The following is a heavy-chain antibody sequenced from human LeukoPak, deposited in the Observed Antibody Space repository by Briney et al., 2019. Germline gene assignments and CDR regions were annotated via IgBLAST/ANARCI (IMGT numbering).Heavy chain of an antibody. V-gene: IGHV1-2*06. CDR1: GYTLTRYY. D-gene: IGHD3-9*01. Sequence: ASVKVSCKASGYTLTRYYMLWVRQAPGQGREWMGRINPNSGGTNYPPKFQGRVTITRDTSISTAYMELSRLRSDDTAVYYCAKVSGTWLFWGVANFDYWGQGTLVTVSS. J-gene: IGHJ4*02. CDR3: AKVSGTWLFWGVANFDY. CDR2: INPNSGGT.